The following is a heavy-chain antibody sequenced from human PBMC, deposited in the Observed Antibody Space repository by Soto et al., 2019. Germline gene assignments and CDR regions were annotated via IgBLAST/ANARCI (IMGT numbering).Heavy chain of an antibody. J-gene: IGHJ3*02. CDR1: GFNFDRKT. Sequence: PGGSLRLSCAASGFNFDRKTMHWVRQAPGKGLEWVAVISYDGGHQDYADSVEGRFTISRDNSKNTLYLQMHSLRAEDTAVFYCASLRGYYFESSGYVTFDMWGQGTMVTVSS. CDR2: ISYDGGHQ. V-gene: IGHV3-30-3*01. CDR3: ASLRGYYFESSGYVTFDM. D-gene: IGHD3-22*01.